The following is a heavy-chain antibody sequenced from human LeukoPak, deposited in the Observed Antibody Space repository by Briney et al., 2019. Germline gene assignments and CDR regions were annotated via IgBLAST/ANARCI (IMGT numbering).Heavy chain of an antibody. D-gene: IGHD6-19*01. J-gene: IGHJ4*02. CDR2: IYYSGST. CDR1: GGSISSSSYY. V-gene: IGHV4-39*01. Sequence: SETLSLTCTVSGGSISSSSYYWGWIRQPPGKGLEWIGSIYYSGSTYYNPSLKSRVTISVDTSKNQFSLKLSFVTAADTAVYYCASISSGWYFGFPARGGFDYWGQGTLVTVSS. CDR3: ASISSGWYFGFPARGGFDY.